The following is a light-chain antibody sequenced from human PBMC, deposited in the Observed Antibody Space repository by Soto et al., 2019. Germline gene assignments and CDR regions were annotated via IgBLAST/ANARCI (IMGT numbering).Light chain of an antibody. V-gene: IGKV1-27*01. CDR3: QTYNSDPSFT. CDR1: QGITNS. Sequence: DIQMTQSPSSVSASVGDRVTITCRASQGITNSLAWYQQKPGKVPKLLIYAASTLKSGVPSRFSGSGSATDFALSISSLQPEDVATYYCQTYNSDPSFTFGPGTKVDI. J-gene: IGKJ3*01. CDR2: AAS.